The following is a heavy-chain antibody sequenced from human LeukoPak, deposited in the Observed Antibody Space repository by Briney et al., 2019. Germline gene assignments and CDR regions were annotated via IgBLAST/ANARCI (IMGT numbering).Heavy chain of an antibody. Sequence: GESLKISCKGSGYSFTSYWIGWVRQMPGKSLEWMGIIYPGDSDTRYSPSFQGQVTISADKSISTAYLQWSSLKASDTAMYYCARSIRGSGGSYAQNYYYYGMDVWGQGTTVTVSS. J-gene: IGHJ6*02. CDR2: IYPGDSDT. CDR3: ARSIRGSGGSYAQNYYYYGMDV. V-gene: IGHV5-51*01. CDR1: GYSFTSYW. D-gene: IGHD2-15*01.